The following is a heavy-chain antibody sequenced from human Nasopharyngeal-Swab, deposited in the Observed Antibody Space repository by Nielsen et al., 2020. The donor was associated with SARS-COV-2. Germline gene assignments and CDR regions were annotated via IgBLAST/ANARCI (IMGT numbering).Heavy chain of an antibody. J-gene: IGHJ4*02. CDR3: ARLTVRNDLRAPDY. V-gene: IGHV4-39*07. Sequence: SETLSLTCTVSGGSISSSSYYWGWIRQPPGKGLEWIGSIYYTGSTYYNPSLKSRVTISLDTSKSQFSLKVRSVTAADTAVYYCARLTVRNDLRAPDYWGQGTLVTVSS. CDR2: IYYTGST. CDR1: GGSISSSSYY. D-gene: IGHD3-3*01.